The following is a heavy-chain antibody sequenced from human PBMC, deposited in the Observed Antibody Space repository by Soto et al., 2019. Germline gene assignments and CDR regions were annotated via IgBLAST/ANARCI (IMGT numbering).Heavy chain of an antibody. J-gene: IGHJ6*02. CDR3: AKNVPGSGWSRVRPYYSSSGMDF. V-gene: IGHV3-23*01. Sequence: EVQLLESGGGLVQPGGSLRLSCAASGFTFSSYAMSWVRQAPGKGLEWVSAISGSGGSTYYADPVKGRFTISSDNSKTTLYLQLNSPRAEDTAVYYCAKNVPGSGWSRVRPYYSSSGMDFLVQGTTVTLS. CDR1: GFTFSSYA. D-gene: IGHD6-19*01. CDR2: ISGSGGST.